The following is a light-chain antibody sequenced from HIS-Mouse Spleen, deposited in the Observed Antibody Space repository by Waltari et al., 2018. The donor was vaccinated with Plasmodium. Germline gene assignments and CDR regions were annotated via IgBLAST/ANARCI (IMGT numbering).Light chain of an antibody. V-gene: IGLV1-51*01. J-gene: IGLJ2*01. Sequence: QSVLTQPPSVSAAPGQKVTIFCSGSSSNIGNNYVSWYQQLPGTAPKLLIYDNNKRPSGFPDRFSGSKSGTSATLGITGLQTGDEADYYCGTWDSSLSAGVVFGGGTKLTVL. CDR3: GTWDSSLSAGVV. CDR1: SSNIGNNY. CDR2: DNN.